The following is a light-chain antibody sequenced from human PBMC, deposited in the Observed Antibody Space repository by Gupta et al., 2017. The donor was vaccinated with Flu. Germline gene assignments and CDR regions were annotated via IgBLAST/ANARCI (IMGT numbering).Light chain of an antibody. CDR3: QSYDRSLSGSRV. CDR2: VKN. V-gene: IGLV1-40*01. CDR1: SANVGAGYD. J-gene: IGLJ3*02. Sequence: SVLTQPPSVSGAPGQRVTISCTGSSANVGAGYDVQWYQQRPGKAPKLIVYVKNYRPSGVPDRFSVSKSGASASLVITGLQPEDEAEYYCQSYDRSLSGSRVFGGGTKLTVL.